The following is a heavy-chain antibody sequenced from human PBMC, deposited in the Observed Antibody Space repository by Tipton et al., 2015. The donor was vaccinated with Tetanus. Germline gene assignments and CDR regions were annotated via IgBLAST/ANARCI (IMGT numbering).Heavy chain of an antibody. V-gene: IGHV3-33*01. J-gene: IGHJ4*02. CDR3: ARGTDTAMVIVGGDLLTFDY. D-gene: IGHD5-18*01. CDR2: IWYDGSNK. CDR1: GFTFSSYG. Sequence: SLRLSCAASGFTFSSYGMHWVRQAPGKGLEWVAVIWYDGSNKYYADSVKGRFTISRDNSKNTLYLQMNSLRAEDTAVYYCARGTDTAMVIVGGDLLTFDYWGQGTLVTVSS.